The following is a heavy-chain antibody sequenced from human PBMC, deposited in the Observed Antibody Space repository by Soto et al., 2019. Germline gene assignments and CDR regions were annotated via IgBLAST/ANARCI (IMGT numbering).Heavy chain of an antibody. CDR3: ARALETPSIFGVALPYFFDS. Sequence: PSDTLSLTGTVSGGSISSDSSDWSWIRQRPGMGLDWSGGLLCSGGFYYTPALRSRVMILADTSKKHFNLRLSSVTAADTAVYYCARALETPSIFGVALPYFFDSWGQGTQVTVSS. J-gene: IGHJ4*02. CDR2: LLCSGGF. D-gene: IGHD3-3*01. CDR1: GGSISSDSSD. V-gene: IGHV4-31*03.